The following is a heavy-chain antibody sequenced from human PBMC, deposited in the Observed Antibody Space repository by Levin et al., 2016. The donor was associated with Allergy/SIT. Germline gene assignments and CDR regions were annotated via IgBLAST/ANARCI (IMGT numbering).Heavy chain of an antibody. Sequence: SVKVSCKASGGTFSSYAISWVRQAPGQGLEWMGGIIPIFGTANYAQKFQGRVTITADESTSTAYMELSSLRSEDTAVYYCAREVKGLATNPGFDYWGQGTLVTVSS. CDR2: IIPIFGTA. J-gene: IGHJ4*02. V-gene: IGHV1-69*13. D-gene: IGHD5-24*01. CDR1: GGTFSSYA. CDR3: AREVKGLATNPGFDY.